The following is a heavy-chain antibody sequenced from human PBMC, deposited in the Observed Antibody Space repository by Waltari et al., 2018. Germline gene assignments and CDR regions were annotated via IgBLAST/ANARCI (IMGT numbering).Heavy chain of an antibody. Sequence: QVQLQESGPGLVKPSETLSLTCTVSGGSISSYYWSWIRQPPGKGLEWIGYIYYSGSTNYNPSLKSRVTISVDTSKNQFSLKLSSVTAADTAVYYCARATPSTILGGPSGVRNYGRDVWGQGTTVTV. CDR1: GGSISSYY. CDR3: ARATPSTILGGPSGVRNYGRDV. CDR2: IYYSGST. V-gene: IGHV4-59*01. D-gene: IGHD3-16*01. J-gene: IGHJ6*02.